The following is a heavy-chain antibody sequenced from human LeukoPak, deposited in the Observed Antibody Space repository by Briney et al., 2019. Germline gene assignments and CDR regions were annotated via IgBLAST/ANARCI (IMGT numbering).Heavy chain of an antibody. CDR2: TYYRSKWYN. D-gene: IGHD5-18*01. J-gene: IGHJ4*02. Sequence: SQTLSLTGAISGDSVSSNSAAWNWIRQSPSRGLEWLGRTYYRSKWYNDYAVSVKSRITINPDTSKSQFSLQLNFVTPEDTAVYYCARALSRTWIQLDYWGQGTLVTVSS. CDR1: GDSVSSNSAA. V-gene: IGHV6-1*01. CDR3: ARALSRTWIQLDY.